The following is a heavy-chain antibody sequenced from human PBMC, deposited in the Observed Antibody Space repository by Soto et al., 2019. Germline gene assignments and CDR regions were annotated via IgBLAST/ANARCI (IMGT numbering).Heavy chain of an antibody. V-gene: IGHV3-23*01. Sequence: GGSLRLSCAASGFTFSSYAMSWVRQAPGKGLEWVSAISGSGGSTYYADSVKGRFTISRDNSKNTLYLQMNSLRAEDTAVYYCAKDHRGVGTIFGVVMSYFDYWGQGTLVTVSS. CDR2: ISGSGGST. CDR1: GFTFSSYA. CDR3: AKDHRGVGTIFGVVMSYFDY. D-gene: IGHD3-3*01. J-gene: IGHJ4*02.